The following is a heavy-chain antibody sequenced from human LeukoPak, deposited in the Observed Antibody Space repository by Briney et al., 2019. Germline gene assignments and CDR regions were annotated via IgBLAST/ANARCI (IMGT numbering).Heavy chain of an antibody. V-gene: IGHV1-24*01. CDR1: GYTLTELS. D-gene: IGHD6-19*01. CDR2: FDPEDGET. J-gene: IGHJ6*03. Sequence: ASVKVSCKVSGYTLTELSMHWVRQAPGKGREWMGGFDPEDGETIYAQKFQGRVTVTRNTSISTAYMELSSLRSEDTAVYYCARGSRTKQWLVPYYYYYYMDVWGKGTTVTISS. CDR3: ARGSRTKQWLVPYYYYYYMDV.